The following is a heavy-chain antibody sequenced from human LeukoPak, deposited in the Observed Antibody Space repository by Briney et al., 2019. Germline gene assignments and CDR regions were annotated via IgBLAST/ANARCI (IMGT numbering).Heavy chain of an antibody. Sequence: ASVKVSCKTSGYTFSNFGINWVRQAPGQGLEWMGWVSGNNDNPNYGQKFQGRFTVTTDPSTSTAYMELRNLRFDDTAVYYCARDGTSTDDYWGQETLVTVSS. D-gene: IGHD2-2*01. V-gene: IGHV1-18*01. CDR3: ARDGTSTDDY. J-gene: IGHJ4*02. CDR2: VSGNNDNP. CDR1: GYTFSNFG.